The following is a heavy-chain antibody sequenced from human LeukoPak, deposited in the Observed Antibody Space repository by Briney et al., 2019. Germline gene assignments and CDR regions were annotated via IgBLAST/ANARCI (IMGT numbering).Heavy chain of an antibody. CDR3: ARDPAAAGGY. CDR2: ISYDGSNK. V-gene: IGHV3-30-3*01. CDR1: GFTFSSYA. J-gene: IGHJ4*02. Sequence: GRSLRLSCAASGFTFSSYAMHWVRQAPGKGLEWVAVISYDGSNKYYADSVKGRFTISRDNSKNTLYLQMNSLRAEDTAVYYCARDPAAAGGYWGQGTLVTVSS. D-gene: IGHD6-13*01.